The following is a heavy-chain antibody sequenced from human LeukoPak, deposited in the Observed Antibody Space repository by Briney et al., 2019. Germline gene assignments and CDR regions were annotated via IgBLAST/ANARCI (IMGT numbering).Heavy chain of an antibody. Sequence: GGSLRLSCAASGFTFSSHWMHWVRQAPGKGLVWVSRISSDGTNTNYADSVKGRFTISRDNAKNTLYLQMNSLRAEDTAVYYCARDMAYCGGDCYPDAFDIWGQGTMVTVSS. CDR3: ARDMAYCGGDCYPDAFDI. CDR1: GFTFSSHW. CDR2: ISSDGTNT. D-gene: IGHD2-21*02. J-gene: IGHJ3*02. V-gene: IGHV3-74*01.